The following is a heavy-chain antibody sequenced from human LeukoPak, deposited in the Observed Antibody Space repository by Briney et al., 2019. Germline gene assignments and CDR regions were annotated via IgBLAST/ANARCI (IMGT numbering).Heavy chain of an antibody. CDR1: GGSFSGYY. CDR2: INHSGST. V-gene: IGHV4-34*01. D-gene: IGHD3-22*01. CDR3: ARVGDTSDYYLPY. Sequence: PSETLSLTCAVYGGSFSGYYWSWIRQPPGKGLEWIGEINHSGSTNYNPSLKSRVTISVDTSKNQFSLRLSSVTAADTAVYYCARVGDTSDYYLPYWGQGTLVTVSS. J-gene: IGHJ4*02.